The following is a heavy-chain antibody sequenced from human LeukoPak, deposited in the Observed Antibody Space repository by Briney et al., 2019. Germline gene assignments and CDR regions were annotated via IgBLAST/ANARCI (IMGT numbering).Heavy chain of an antibody. J-gene: IGHJ3*02. CDR2: ISAYNGNT. Sequence: ASVKVSCKASGYTFTSYGISWVRQAPGQGLEWMGWISAYNGNTNYAQKVQGRVTMTTDTSTSTAYMELRSLRSDDTAVYYCARDGPYYGSGRGSAFGIWGQGTMVTVSS. D-gene: IGHD3-10*01. CDR1: GYTFTSYG. CDR3: ARDGPYYGSGRGSAFGI. V-gene: IGHV1-18*01.